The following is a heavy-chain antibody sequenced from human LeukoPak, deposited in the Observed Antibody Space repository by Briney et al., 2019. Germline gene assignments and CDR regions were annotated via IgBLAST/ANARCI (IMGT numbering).Heavy chain of an antibody. V-gene: IGHV3-48*03. J-gene: IGHJ4*02. CDR3: ARETVHY. D-gene: IGHD4-17*01. CDR1: GFTFSNYE. CDR2: IGRGYGIT. Sequence: QTGGSLRLSCAASGFTFSNYEFNWVRQAPGKGLEWVSYIGRGYGITYYADSVKGRFTVSRDGAKNSVYLQMNSLRAEDTALYYCARETVHYWGQGILVTVSS.